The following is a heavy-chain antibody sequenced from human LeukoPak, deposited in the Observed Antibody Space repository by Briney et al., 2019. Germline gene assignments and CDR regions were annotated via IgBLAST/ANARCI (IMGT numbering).Heavy chain of an antibody. Sequence: SESLSLTCTVSGYSISSGYYWGWIRQPPGKGLEWIGSIYHSGSTSYNPSLKSRVTISVDTSKNQFSLKLSSVTAADTAVYYCARNYPDSSSWVYYYYYYMDVWGKGTTVTVSS. CDR2: IYHSGST. D-gene: IGHD6-13*01. J-gene: IGHJ6*03. CDR3: ARNYPDSSSWVYYYYYYMDV. V-gene: IGHV4-38-2*02. CDR1: GYSISSGYY.